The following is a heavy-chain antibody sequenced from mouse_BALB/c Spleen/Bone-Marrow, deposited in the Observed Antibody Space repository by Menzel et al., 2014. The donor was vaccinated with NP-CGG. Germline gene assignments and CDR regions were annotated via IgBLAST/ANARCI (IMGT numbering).Heavy chain of an antibody. Sequence: EVKLVESGGGLVQPGGSLNLSCAASGFDFSRYWMSWARQAPGKGQEWIGEINPGSSTINYTPSLKDKFIISRDNAKNTLYLQMSKVRSEDTALYYCARQTGTGVMDYWGQGTSVTVSS. J-gene: IGHJ4*01. V-gene: IGHV4-2*02. CDR1: GFDFSRYW. CDR3: ARQTGTGVMDY. CDR2: INPGSSTI. D-gene: IGHD4-1*01.